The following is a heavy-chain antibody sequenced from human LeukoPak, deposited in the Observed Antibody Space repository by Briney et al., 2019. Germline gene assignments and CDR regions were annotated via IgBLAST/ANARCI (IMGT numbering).Heavy chain of an antibody. J-gene: IGHJ6*02. D-gene: IGHD4-17*01. Sequence: GGSLRLSCAASGFTFSSYAMHWVRQAPGKGLEHVSAISSNGGSTYYANSVKGRFTISRDNSKNTLYLQMGSLRAEDMAVYYCARSDYGDYYYYYGMDVWGQGTTVTVSS. V-gene: IGHV3-64*01. CDR2: ISSNGGST. CDR1: GFTFSSYA. CDR3: ARSDYGDYYYYYGMDV.